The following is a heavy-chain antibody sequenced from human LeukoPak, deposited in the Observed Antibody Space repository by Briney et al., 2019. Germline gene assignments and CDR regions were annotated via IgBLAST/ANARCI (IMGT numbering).Heavy chain of an antibody. D-gene: IGHD3-3*01. Sequence: PGGSLRLSCAASGFTFSSYTIHWVRQAPGKGLEWVTIISYDGSNKYYADSVKGRSTISRDNSKNTLYLQMNRLRPEDTAVYYCARGGQGYDLNWFDSWGQGTLVTVSS. J-gene: IGHJ5*01. CDR1: GFTFSSYT. V-gene: IGHV3-30-3*01. CDR2: ISYDGSNK. CDR3: ARGGQGYDLNWFDS.